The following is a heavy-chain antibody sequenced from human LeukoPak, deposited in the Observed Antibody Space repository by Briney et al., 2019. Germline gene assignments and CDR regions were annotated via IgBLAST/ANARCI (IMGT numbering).Heavy chain of an antibody. J-gene: IGHJ4*02. CDR2: INTDGSRT. CDR3: ARLGYSSSLPDY. D-gene: IGHD6-6*01. CDR1: GFTFSSYW. Sequence: PGGSLRLSCAASGFTFSSYWMHWVRQAPGKGLVWVSRINTDGSRTDYADSVKGRFTISRDNARNSLYLQMNSLRAEDTAVYYCARLGYSSSLPDYWGRGTLVTVSS. V-gene: IGHV3-74*01.